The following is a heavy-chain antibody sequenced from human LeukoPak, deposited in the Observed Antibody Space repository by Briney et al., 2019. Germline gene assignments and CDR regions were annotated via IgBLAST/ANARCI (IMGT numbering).Heavy chain of an antibody. D-gene: IGHD3-16*01. CDR2: ISTSGSTI. CDR1: GFTFTAYA. J-gene: IGHJ4*02. V-gene: IGHV3-48*03. CDR3: ARVWLAVDGLEY. Sequence: PGGSLRLSFEASGFTFTAYAMTWVRQAPGKGLEWVSYISTSGSTIYYADSVKGRFTISRDNAKNSLYLQMNSLRAEDTAVYYCARVWLAVDGLEYWGQGTLVTVSS.